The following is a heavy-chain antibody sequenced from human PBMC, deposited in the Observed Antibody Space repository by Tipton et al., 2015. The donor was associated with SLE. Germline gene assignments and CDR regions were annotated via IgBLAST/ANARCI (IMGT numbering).Heavy chain of an antibody. CDR1: GFTFSNFA. J-gene: IGHJ6*02. Sequence: RSLRLSCAASGFTFSNFALHWVRQAPGKGLEWVAVVSSDGTSEFFADSVKGRFTISRDNSKNTLFLQMNSLRADDTAVYYCAKDLQLTHYYYYAMDVWGQGTTVTVSS. V-gene: IGHV3-30*04. CDR3: AKDLQLTHYYYYAMDV. D-gene: IGHD6-13*01. CDR2: VSSDGTSE.